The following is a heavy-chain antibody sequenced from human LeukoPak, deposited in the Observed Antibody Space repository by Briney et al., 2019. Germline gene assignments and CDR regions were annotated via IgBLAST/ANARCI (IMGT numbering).Heavy chain of an antibody. V-gene: IGHV4-30-4*08. Sequence: SETLSLTCTVSGGSISSSSYYWSWIRQPPGKGLEWIGYIYYSGSTYYNPSLKSRVTISVDTSKNQFSLKLSSVTAADTAVYYCVRGAWGEDIVVVPAAIWEPLFDYWGQGTLVTVSS. CDR2: IYYSGST. CDR1: GGSISSSSYY. CDR3: VRGAWGEDIVVVPAAIWEPLFDY. J-gene: IGHJ4*02. D-gene: IGHD2-2*01.